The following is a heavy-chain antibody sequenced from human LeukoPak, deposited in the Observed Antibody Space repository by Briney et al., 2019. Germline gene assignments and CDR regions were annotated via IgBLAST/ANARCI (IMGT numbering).Heavy chain of an antibody. V-gene: IGHV3-9*03. CDR2: ISWNSGSI. D-gene: IGHD1-26*01. CDR3: SKGGGSFDAFDI. J-gene: IGHJ3*02. CDR1: GFTFDDYA. Sequence: QSGGSLRLSYAASGFTFDDYAMHWVRQAPGKGLEWVSGISWNSGSIGYADSVKGRFTISRDNAKNSLYLQMNSLRAEDMALYYCSKGGGSFDAFDIWGQGTMVTVSS.